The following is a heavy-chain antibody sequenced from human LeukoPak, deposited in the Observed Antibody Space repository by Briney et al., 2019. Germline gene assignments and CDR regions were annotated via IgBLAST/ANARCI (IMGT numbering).Heavy chain of an antibody. J-gene: IGHJ4*02. Sequence: SVKVSCKASGGTFISYAISWVRQAPGQGLEWMGGIIPIFGTANYAQKFQGRVTITADESTSTAYMELSSLRSEDTAVYYCARGYSSGWYWDYFDYWGQGTLVTVSS. V-gene: IGHV1-69*13. CDR2: IIPIFGTA. D-gene: IGHD6-19*01. CDR3: ARGYSSGWYWDYFDY. CDR1: GGTFISYA.